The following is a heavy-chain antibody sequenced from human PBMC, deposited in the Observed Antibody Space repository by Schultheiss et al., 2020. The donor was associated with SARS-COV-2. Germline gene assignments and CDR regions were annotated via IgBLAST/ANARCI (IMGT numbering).Heavy chain of an antibody. CDR3: ATHYYDSSGLYFDY. CDR1: GFTFSSYA. J-gene: IGHJ4*02. D-gene: IGHD3-22*01. V-gene: IGHV3-23*01. Sequence: GGSLRLSCAASGFTFSSYAMSWVRQAPGKGLEWVSAISGSGGSTYYADSVKGRFTISRDNSKNTLYLQMNSLRAEDTAVYYCATHYYDSSGLYFDYWGQGTLVTGSS. CDR2: ISGSGGST.